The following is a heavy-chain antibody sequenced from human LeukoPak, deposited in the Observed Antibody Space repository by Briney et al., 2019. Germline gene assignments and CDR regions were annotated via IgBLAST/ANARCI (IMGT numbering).Heavy chain of an antibody. CDR1: GFTFSSYA. V-gene: IGHV3-23*01. CDR3: AKSGYNRFDY. D-gene: IGHD5-24*01. Sequence: RGSLRLSCVASGFTFSSYAMSWVRQAPGKGLEWVSAISGSGSSGGSTYYADSVKGRFTISRDNSKNTLYLQMNSLRAEDTAVYYCAKSGYNRFDYWGQGTLVTVSS. J-gene: IGHJ4*02. CDR2: ISGSGSSGGST.